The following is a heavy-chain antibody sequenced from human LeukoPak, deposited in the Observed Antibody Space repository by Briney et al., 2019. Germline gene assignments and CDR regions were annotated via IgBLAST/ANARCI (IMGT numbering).Heavy chain of an antibody. CDR1: GGSFSGYY. CDR3: ARASGYSHNYAFDI. V-gene: IGHV4-34*01. Sequence: SETLSLTCAVYGGSFSGYYWSWIRQPPGKGLEWIGEINHSGSTNYNPSLKSRVTISVDTSKNQFSLKLSSVTAADTAVYYCARASGYSHNYAFDIWGQGTMVTVSS. J-gene: IGHJ3*02. CDR2: INHSGST. D-gene: IGHD5-18*01.